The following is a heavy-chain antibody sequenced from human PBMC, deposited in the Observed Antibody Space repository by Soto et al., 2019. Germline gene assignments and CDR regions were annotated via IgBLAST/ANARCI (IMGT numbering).Heavy chain of an antibody. D-gene: IGHD1-1*01. V-gene: IGHV1-8*01. CDR1: GYTFTSYD. CDR2: MNPNSGNT. Sequence: QVQLVQSGAELKKPGASVKVSCKASGYTFTSYDINCVRQATGQGLEWMGWMNPNSGNTGYAQKFQGRVTMTRNTSISTAYMELSSLRCGDTAVYYCARGRRNDNVSDSWGQGTLVTVSS. CDR3: ARGRRNDNVSDS. J-gene: IGHJ4*02.